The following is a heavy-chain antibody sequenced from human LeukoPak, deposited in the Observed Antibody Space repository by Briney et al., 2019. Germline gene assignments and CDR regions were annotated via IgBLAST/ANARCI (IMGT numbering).Heavy chain of an antibody. CDR3: ARESRGRRGYSSSWYGY. V-gene: IGHV1-2*02. CDR1: GYTFTGYY. D-gene: IGHD6-13*01. CDR2: INPNGGGT. Sequence: ASVKVSCKASGYTFTGYYMHWVRQAPGQGLEWMGWINPNGGGTNYAQKFQGRVTMTRDTSISTAYMELSRLRSDDTAVYYCARESRGRRGYSSSWYGYWGQGTLVTVSS. J-gene: IGHJ4*02.